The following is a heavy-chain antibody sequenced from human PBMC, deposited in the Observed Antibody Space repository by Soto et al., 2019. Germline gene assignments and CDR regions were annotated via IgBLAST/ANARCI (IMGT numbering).Heavy chain of an antibody. V-gene: IGHV3-30*18. Sequence: LRLSCAASGFTFSTYGMHWVRQAPGKGLERVAVISNDGGSKYYGGTVKGRFTISRDDSRNTLYLEMNSLRDEDTAMYYCAKSESSSWFEGCDYWGQGTLVTVSS. CDR1: GFTFSTYG. CDR2: ISNDGGSK. CDR3: AKSESSSWFEGCDY. D-gene: IGHD6-13*01. J-gene: IGHJ4*02.